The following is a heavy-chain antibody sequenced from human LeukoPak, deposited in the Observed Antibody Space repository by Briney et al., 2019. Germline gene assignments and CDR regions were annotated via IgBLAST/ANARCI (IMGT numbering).Heavy chain of an antibody. CDR1: GGTFSSYA. J-gene: IGHJ3*02. V-gene: IGHV1-69*13. Sequence: SVKVSCKASGGTFSSYAISWVRQAPGQRLEWMGGIIPIFGTANYAQKFQGRVTITADESTSTAYMELSSLRSEDTAVYYCAREWEALAAFDIWGQGTMVTVSS. D-gene: IGHD1-26*01. CDR3: AREWEALAAFDI. CDR2: IIPIFGTA.